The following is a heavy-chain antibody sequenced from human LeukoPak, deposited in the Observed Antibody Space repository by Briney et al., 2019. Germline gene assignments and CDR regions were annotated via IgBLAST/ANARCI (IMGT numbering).Heavy chain of an antibody. V-gene: IGHV4-59*01. CDR1: GVSINTYS. CDR3: ATDGYFEV. Sequence: SETLSLTCTVSGVSINTYSWSWVRQPPGKGLEWIGYMSYTGSTSYNPSLRSRVTISVDKSKNQFSLKLTSVTAAGTAVNFCATDGYFEVWGRGTLVTVSS. J-gene: IGHJ2*01. CDR2: MSYTGST.